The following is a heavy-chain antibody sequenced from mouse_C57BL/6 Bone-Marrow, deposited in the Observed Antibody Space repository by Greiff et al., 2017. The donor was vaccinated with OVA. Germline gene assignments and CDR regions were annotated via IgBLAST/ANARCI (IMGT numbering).Heavy chain of an antibody. CDR3: ARDYGSSYDYYAMDY. D-gene: IGHD1-1*01. Sequence: EVKLMESGGGLVKPGGSLKLSCAASGFTFSDYGMHWVRQAPEKGLEWVAYISSGSSTIYYADTVKGRFTISRDNAKNTLFLQMTSLRSEDTAMYYCARDYGSSYDYYAMDYWGQGTSVTVSS. CDR1: GFTFSDYG. V-gene: IGHV5-17*01. J-gene: IGHJ4*01. CDR2: ISSGSSTI.